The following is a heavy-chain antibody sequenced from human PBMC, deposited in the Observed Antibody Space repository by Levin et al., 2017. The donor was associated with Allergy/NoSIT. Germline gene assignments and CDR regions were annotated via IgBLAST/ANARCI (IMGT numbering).Heavy chain of an antibody. CDR3: ARAPSRYDARGSLDS. CDR1: GFTFGSYQ. V-gene: IGHV3-48*03. D-gene: IGHD4/OR15-4a*01. Sequence: GGSLRLSCTASGFTFGSYQMHWVRQAPGKGLEWISYISDGGSTTYYADSVKGRFTVSRGNAKNSLFLQMDSLRGDDTAVYYCARAPSRYDARGSLDSWGQGTLVTVSS. CDR2: ISDGGSTT. J-gene: IGHJ4*02.